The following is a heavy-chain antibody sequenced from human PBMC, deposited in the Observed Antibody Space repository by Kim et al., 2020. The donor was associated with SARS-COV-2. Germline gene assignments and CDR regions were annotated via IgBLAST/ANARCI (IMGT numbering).Heavy chain of an antibody. CDR1: GFIFSSYE. V-gene: IGHV3-48*03. J-gene: IGHJ4*02. CDR3: ASRAASIEARPFDY. CDR2: ISSSGSTI. D-gene: IGHD6-6*01. Sequence: GGSLRLSCAASGFIFSSYEMNWVRQAPGKGLEWVSYISSSGSTIYYADSVKGRFTISRDSAKKSLYLQMSSLRAEDTAVYYCASRAASIEARPFDYWGQGTLVTVSS.